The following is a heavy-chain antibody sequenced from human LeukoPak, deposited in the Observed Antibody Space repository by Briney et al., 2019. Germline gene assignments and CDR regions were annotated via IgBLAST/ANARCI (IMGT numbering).Heavy chain of an antibody. Sequence: SSETLSLTCTVSGASIDNYYWDWIRQSPGKGLEWIACTSNSGSTKYNPSLTDRVTMSVDRSKNQVSLRLRSVTAADTGVYYCTKGYYEPFDKWGQGTLVTVSS. CDR2: TSNSGST. CDR1: GASIDNYY. J-gene: IGHJ4*02. D-gene: IGHD3-22*01. CDR3: TKGYYEPFDK. V-gene: IGHV4-59*13.